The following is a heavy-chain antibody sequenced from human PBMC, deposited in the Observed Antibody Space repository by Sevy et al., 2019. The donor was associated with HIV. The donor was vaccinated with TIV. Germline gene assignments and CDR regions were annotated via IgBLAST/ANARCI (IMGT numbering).Heavy chain of an antibody. D-gene: IGHD6-19*01. J-gene: IGHJ4*02. CDR1: GFTFSSYA. CDR2: ISGSGGST. Sequence: GGSLRLSCAASGFTFSSYAMSWVRQAPGKGLEWVSAISGSGGSTYYADSVKGRFTISRDNSKNTLYLQMNSLRAEDTAVYYSAKDSLKYSSGWSPGGCWGQGTLVTVSS. CDR3: AKDSLKYSSGWSPGGC. V-gene: IGHV3-23*01.